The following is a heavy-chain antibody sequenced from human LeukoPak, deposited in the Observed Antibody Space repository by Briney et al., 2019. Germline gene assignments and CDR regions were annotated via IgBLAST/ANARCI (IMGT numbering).Heavy chain of an antibody. CDR3: ARGSGSRPFDY. D-gene: IGHD1-26*01. CDR1: GGSFSGYY. Sequence: SETLSLTCAVYGGSFSGYYWSWIRQPPGKGLEWIGCIYYRGTAYYNPSLRSRVSISVDTSKNQFSLKMTSVTAADTAVFYCARGSGSRPFDYWGQGTLVTVSS. CDR2: IYYRGTA. V-gene: IGHV4-59*12. J-gene: IGHJ4*02.